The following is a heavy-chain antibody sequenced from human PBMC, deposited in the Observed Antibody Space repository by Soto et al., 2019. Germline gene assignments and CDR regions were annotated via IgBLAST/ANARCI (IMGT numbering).Heavy chain of an antibody. CDR3: ASRYGSGSRAFDY. J-gene: IGHJ4*02. CDR1: GDTFTFYS. CDR2: INPILSMS. Sequence: QVQLVQSGAEVKKPGSSVRVSCKASGDTFTFYSINWVRQAPGLGLEWMGRINPILSMSNYAQRFQGRVTMTADKSTRIAYMELSSLGSEDTAMYYCASRYGSGSRAFDYWGQGALVTVSS. D-gene: IGHD3-10*01. V-gene: IGHV1-69*02.